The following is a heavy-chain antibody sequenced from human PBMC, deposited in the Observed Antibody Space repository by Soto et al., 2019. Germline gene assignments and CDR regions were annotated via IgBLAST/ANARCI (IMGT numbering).Heavy chain of an antibody. D-gene: IGHD1-26*01. CDR1: GFTFSSYA. J-gene: IGHJ4*02. Sequence: GGSLRLSCAASGFTFSSYAMHWVRQAPGKGLEWVAVISYDGSNKYYADSVKGRFTISRDNSKNTLYLQMNSLRAEDTAVYYCARDPGVVGRPIYPTYYFDYWGQGTLVTVSS. CDR2: ISYDGSNK. CDR3: ARDPGVVGRPIYPTYYFDY. V-gene: IGHV3-30-3*01.